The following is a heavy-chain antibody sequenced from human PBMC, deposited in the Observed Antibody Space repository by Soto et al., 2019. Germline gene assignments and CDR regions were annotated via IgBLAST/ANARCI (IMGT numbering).Heavy chain of an antibody. V-gene: IGHV6-1*01. D-gene: IGHD1-7*01. J-gene: IGHJ6*03. CDR2: TYYRSRWYN. CDR1: GDSVSSNSAA. CDR3: AGTTSHQWYYMDV. Sequence: SQTLSLTCAISGDSVSSNSAAWNWIRLSPSRGLEWLARTYYRSRWYNDYAVSVRSRITVNPYTSKNQFSLQLTSVTPEDTAVYYCAGTTSHQWYYMDVWGKGTTVTVS.